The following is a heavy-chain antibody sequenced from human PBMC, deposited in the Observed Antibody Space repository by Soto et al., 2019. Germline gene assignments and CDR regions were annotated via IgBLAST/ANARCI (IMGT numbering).Heavy chain of an antibody. D-gene: IGHD3-10*01. CDR3: ARGLTRFGESTDPCDV. V-gene: IGHV1-18*01. J-gene: IGHJ3*01. Sequence: QVQLVQSGAEVKSPGASVTVSCKASGYEFDNYGISWVRQAPGQGLEWMGWISGYNGNTNSAENFHGRVTMTRDTSTRIAYMELKSLRSDDTAVYYCARGLTRFGESTDPCDVWGQGTMVTVSS. CDR1: GYEFDNYG. CDR2: ISGYNGNT.